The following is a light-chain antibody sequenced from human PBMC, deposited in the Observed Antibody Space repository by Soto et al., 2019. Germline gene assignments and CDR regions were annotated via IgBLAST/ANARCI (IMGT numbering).Light chain of an antibody. CDR2: GAS. CDR1: QNIVTN. Sequence: IGIKQSPFALSVSPGERATLSCGASQNIVTNLAWYQQKPGQAPRLLIYGASTRATGVPARFSGSGSGTEFTLTISSLQSEDFAVYYCQQYKYWLLITLGQGTRLEIK. CDR3: QQYKYWLLIT. V-gene: IGKV3-15*01. J-gene: IGKJ5*01.